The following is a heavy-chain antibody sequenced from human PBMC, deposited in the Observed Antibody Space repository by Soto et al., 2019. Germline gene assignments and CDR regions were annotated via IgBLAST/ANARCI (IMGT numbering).Heavy chain of an antibody. CDR1: GFTFSSYA. CDR3: ARGRLGCSGRSFHWIYHYYYGLDV. CDR2: ISYGGRNK. V-gene: IGHV3-30*04. J-gene: IGHJ6*02. D-gene: IGHD2-15*01. Sequence: GGARRLSCAASGFTFSSYAMHWVRQAPGKGLEWVAVISYGGRNKYYADSVKGRFTISRDNSKNTLYLQMNSLRAEDTAVHYCARGRLGCSGRSFHWIYHYYYGLDVWGQGTTVTVSS.